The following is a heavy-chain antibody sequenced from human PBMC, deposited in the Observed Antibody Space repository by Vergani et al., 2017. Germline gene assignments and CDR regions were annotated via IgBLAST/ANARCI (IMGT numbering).Heavy chain of an antibody. V-gene: IGHV3-33*01. Sequence: QVQLVESGGGVVRPGRSLRLSCAASGITFTQYGMHWVRQAPGKGLEWVAVTWYDGNNKQYADTVKGRFTISRDNSKSTMYLQMNSLRDEDTGVYYCARELRLLNNRFEPWGQGTLVTVSS. CDR1: GITFTQYG. J-gene: IGHJ5*02. D-gene: IGHD1-14*01. CDR3: ARELRLLNNRFEP. CDR2: TWYDGNNK.